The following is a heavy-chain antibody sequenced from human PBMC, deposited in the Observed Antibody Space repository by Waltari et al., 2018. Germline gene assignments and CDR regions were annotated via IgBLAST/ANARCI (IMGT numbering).Heavy chain of an antibody. CDR1: GFTFDDYA. V-gene: IGHV3-9*01. J-gene: IGHJ4*02. CDR3: AKDLGYSYGPSFDY. CDR2: ISWKSGSI. Sequence: EVQLVESGGGLVQPGRSLRLSCAASGFTFDDYAMHWVRQAPGKGLEWVSGISWKSGSIGYADSVKGRFTISRDNAKNSLYLQMNSLRAEDTALYYCAKDLGYSYGPSFDYWGQGTLVTVSS. D-gene: IGHD5-18*01.